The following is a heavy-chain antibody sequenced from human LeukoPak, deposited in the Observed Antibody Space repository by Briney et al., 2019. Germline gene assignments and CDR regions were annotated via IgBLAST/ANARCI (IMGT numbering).Heavy chain of an antibody. CDR1: GYSISSGYY. CDR3: ARVGYCSGGSCSPVDY. V-gene: IGHV4-38-2*02. D-gene: IGHD2-15*01. J-gene: IGHJ4*02. CDR2: IYHSGST. Sequence: PSETLSLTCTVSGYSISSGYYWGWIRQPPGKGLEWIGSIYHSGSTYYNPSLKSRVTISVDTSKNQFSLKLSSVTAADTAVYYCARVGYCSGGSCSPVDYWGQGTLVTVSS.